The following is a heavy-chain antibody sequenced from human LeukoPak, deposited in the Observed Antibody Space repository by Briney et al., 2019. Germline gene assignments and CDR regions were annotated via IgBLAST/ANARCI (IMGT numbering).Heavy chain of an antibody. CDR1: GFTFSSYS. D-gene: IGHD6-13*01. V-gene: IGHV3-21*01. J-gene: IGHJ5*02. CDR3: ARGRGDSSSWYTYNWFDP. CDR2: ISSSSSYI. Sequence: GGSLRLSCAASGFTFSSYSTNWVRQAPGKGLEWVSSISSSSSYIYYADSVKGRFTISRDNAKNSLYLQMNSLRAEDTAVYYCARGRGDSSSWYTYNWFDPWGQGTLVTVSS.